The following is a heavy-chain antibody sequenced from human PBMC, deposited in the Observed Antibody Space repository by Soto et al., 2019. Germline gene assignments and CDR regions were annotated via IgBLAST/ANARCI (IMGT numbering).Heavy chain of an antibody. Sequence: SETLSLTCTVSGGSISSYYWSWIRQPPGKGLEWIGYIYYSGSTNYNPSLKSRVTISVDTSKNQFSLKLSSVPAADTAVYYCERDRAIGIAAGGMDVCGQGPTVTVSS. V-gene: IGHV4-59*01. D-gene: IGHD6-25*01. CDR3: ERDRAIGIAAGGMDV. J-gene: IGHJ6*02. CDR2: IYYSGST. CDR1: GGSISSYY.